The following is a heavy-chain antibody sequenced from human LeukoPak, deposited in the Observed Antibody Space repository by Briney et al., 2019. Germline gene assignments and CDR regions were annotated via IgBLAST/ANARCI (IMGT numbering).Heavy chain of an antibody. J-gene: IGHJ3*02. CDR1: GGTFSSSA. CDR3: SRGYGTGTPDACDI. CDR2: IRSKANSYAT. D-gene: IGHD1-1*01. Sequence: ASVKVSCKTSGGTFSSSAITWVRQAPGQGLEWVGRIRSKANSYATAYAASVKGRFTISRDDSKNTAYLQMNSLKTEDTAVYYCSRGYGTGTPDACDIWGQGTKVTVSS. V-gene: IGHV3-73*01.